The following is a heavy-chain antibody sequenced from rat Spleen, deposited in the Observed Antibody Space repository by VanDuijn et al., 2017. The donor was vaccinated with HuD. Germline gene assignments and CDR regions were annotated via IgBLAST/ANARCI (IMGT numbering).Heavy chain of an antibody. D-gene: IGHD1-6*01. CDR1: GYTFSSYT. CDR2: IAPGNGGI. V-gene: IGHV1-57*01. J-gene: IGHJ3*01. CDR3: ARRGYEHTTDSLAY. Sequence: AKPGSSVKISCKASGYTFSSYTMHWIKQTTGQALEWIGYIAPGNGGIKYNEKFKDKATLTVDKSSSTAYMQLTGLTPVDTAVYYCARRGYEHTTDSLAYWGQGTLVTVSS.